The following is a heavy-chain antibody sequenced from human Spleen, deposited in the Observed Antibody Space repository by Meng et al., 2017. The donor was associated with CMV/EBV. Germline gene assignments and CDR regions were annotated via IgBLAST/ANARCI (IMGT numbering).Heavy chain of an antibody. J-gene: IGHJ3*02. V-gene: IGHV1-2*02. CDR1: GYTFTGFY. Sequence: ASVKVSCKASGYTFTGFYMHWVRQAPGQGLEWMGWINSNSGGTNYAQKFQGRVTMTRDTSINTAYMELSRLRSDDTAVYYCARVGSTGNAFDIWGQGTMVTVSS. CDR3: ARVGSTGNAFDI. CDR2: INSNSGGT. D-gene: IGHD1-14*01.